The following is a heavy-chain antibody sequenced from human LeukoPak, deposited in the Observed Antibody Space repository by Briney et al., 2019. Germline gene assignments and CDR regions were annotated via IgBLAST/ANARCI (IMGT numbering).Heavy chain of an antibody. CDR2: IIPIFGTA. CDR1: GGTFSSYA. V-gene: IGHV1-69*05. CDR3: ASPRDGYNTLDY. D-gene: IGHD5-24*01. Sequence: GASVKVSCKASGGTFSSYAISWVRQAPGQGLEWMGRIIPIFGTANYAQKFQGRVTITTDESTSTAYMELSSLRSEDTAVYYCASPRDGYNTLDYWGQGTLVTVSS. J-gene: IGHJ4*02.